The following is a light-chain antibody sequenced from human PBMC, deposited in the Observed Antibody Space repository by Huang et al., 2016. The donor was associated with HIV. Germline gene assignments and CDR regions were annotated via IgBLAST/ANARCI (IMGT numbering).Light chain of an antibody. CDR3: QESYSGQWT. J-gene: IGKJ1*01. Sequence: DIQMTQSPSSLSASVGHRVIITCRASPSIRNYLNLYQQKPGKAPKVLMDGASNLQSGVPSRCRGSGSGTDFTLTISSLQPEDFATYYCQESYSGQWTFGQGTRVEIK. CDR1: PSIRNY. V-gene: IGKV1-39*01. CDR2: GAS.